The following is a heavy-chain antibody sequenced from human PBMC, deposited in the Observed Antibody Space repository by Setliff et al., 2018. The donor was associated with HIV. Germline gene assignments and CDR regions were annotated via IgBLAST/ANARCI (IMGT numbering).Heavy chain of an antibody. CDR1: GYSFANYW. CDR2: IYPTDSDT. D-gene: IGHD2-2*01. Sequence: PGESLKISCKGSGYSFANYWIAWVRQVPGKGLEWMGIIYPTDSDTRYSPSFQGQVTIAADTSISTAYLQWSSLKASDTAVYYCSRASDPSHRMPPTNYYYMDVWGKGTKVTVS. V-gene: IGHV5-51*01. CDR3: SRASDPSHRMPPTNYYYMDV. J-gene: IGHJ6*03.